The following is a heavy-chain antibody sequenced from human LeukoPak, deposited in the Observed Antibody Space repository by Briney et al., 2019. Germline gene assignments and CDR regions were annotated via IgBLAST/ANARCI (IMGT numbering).Heavy chain of an antibody. D-gene: IGHD3/OR15-3a*01. CDR1: GFTFRSYG. Sequence: GGSLRLSCAASGFTFRSYGMHWVRQAPGKGLEWVAVISYDGSNKYYADSVKGRFTISRDNSKNTLYLQMNSLRAEDTAVYYCAKVDGDYWGQGTLVNVSS. J-gene: IGHJ4*02. CDR2: ISYDGSNK. V-gene: IGHV3-30*18. CDR3: AKVDGDY.